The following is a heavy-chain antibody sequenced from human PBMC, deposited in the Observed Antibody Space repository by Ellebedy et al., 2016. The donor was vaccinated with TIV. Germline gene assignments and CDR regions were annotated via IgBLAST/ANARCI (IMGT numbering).Heavy chain of an antibody. V-gene: IGHV1-69*13. CDR2: IIPIFGTA. Sequence: ASVKVSCKASGYTFTKYGISWVRQAPGQGLEWMGGIIPIFGTANYAQKFQGRVTITADESTSTAYMELSSLRSEDTAIYYCARDRDYSGSSQPEYWGQGTLVTVSS. CDR3: ARDRDYSGSSQPEY. J-gene: IGHJ4*02. D-gene: IGHD1-26*01. CDR1: GYTFTKYG.